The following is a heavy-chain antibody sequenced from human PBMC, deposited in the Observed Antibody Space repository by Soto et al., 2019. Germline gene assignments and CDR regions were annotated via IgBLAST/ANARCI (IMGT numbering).Heavy chain of an antibody. D-gene: IGHD3-16*01. Sequence: QVQLEQSGAEVKRPGSSVKVSCKTSGGNFNTYPISWVRQAPGHRLEWMGKIIPIFGTPDYAQKFQGRVTINADEATTTVYMELRSLKSDDSAVYYCARASRLWGSIGWKRENLFDIWGQGTMVTVSS. CDR3: ARASRLWGSIGWKRENLFDI. V-gene: IGHV1-69*18. CDR1: GGNFNTYP. CDR2: IIPIFGTP. J-gene: IGHJ3*02.